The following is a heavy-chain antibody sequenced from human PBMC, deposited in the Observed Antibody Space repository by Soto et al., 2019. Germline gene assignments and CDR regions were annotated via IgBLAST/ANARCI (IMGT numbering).Heavy chain of an antibody. CDR3: ARSVFP. J-gene: IGHJ5*02. Sequence: QVQLQESGPGLVKPSQTLSLTCTVSGGSISSGGYYWNWIRQHPGKGLEWIGYIFYIGSTYYNPSLKSRVTISVDTSKNQFSLTRNSVTAADAAVYYCARSVFPWGQGTLVTVSS. V-gene: IGHV4-31*03. CDR1: GGSISSGGYY. CDR2: IFYIGST.